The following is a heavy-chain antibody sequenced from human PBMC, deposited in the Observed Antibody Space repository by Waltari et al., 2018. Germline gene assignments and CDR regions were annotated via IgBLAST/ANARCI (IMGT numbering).Heavy chain of an antibody. J-gene: IGHJ4*02. CDR1: GYTFTGYS. CDR2: IDPHSGGT. Sequence: QVQLVQSGAEVKKPGASVKVSCKATGYTFTGYSMHWVRQAPGQGLEWMGWIDPHSGGTNYAQKFQGRVTMTRDMSISTGYMELSRLTSDDTAVYFCTRDGVRAGIVDQWGQGTLVTVSS. V-gene: IGHV1-2*02. D-gene: IGHD3-22*01. CDR3: TRDGVRAGIVDQ.